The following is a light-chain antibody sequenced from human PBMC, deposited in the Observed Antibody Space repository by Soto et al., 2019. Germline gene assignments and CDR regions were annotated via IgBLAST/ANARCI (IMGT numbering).Light chain of an antibody. CDR2: DAS. CDR3: QQYDNLPLT. V-gene: IGKV1-33*01. J-gene: IGKJ4*01. Sequence: DIQMTQPPSTLSGSVGYRVTITCRASQTISSWLAWYQQKPGKAPKLLIYDASNLETGVPSRFSGSGSGTDFTFTISSLQPEDIATYYCQQYDNLPLTFGGGTKVDIK. CDR1: QTISSW.